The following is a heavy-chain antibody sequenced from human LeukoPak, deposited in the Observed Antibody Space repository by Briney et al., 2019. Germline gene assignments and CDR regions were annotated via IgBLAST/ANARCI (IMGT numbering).Heavy chain of an antibody. CDR2: IYYSGNT. CDR3: ARLGIAATGPAI. V-gene: IGHV4-39*01. J-gene: IGHJ3*02. CDR1: GGSISSNYH. D-gene: IGHD6-13*01. Sequence: SETLSLTCTVSGGSISSNYHWGWIRQPPGKGLEWIASIYYSGNTYYNPSLKSRVTISVDTSNNQFSLKLSSVTAAVTAVYYCARLGIAATGPAIWGQGTMVSVSS.